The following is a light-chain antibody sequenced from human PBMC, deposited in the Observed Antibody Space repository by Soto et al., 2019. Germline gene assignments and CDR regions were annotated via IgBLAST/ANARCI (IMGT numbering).Light chain of an antibody. V-gene: IGKV1-33*01. J-gene: IGKJ1*01. CDR3: QQYDNPPHT. Sequence: DIQMTQSPSSLSASVGDRVTITCQASQDISNYLNWYQQKPGKAPKLLIYDASNLETGVPSRFSGSGSGTDFTFTISSLQPEDIATYYCQQYDNPPHTFGQGTKVEIK. CDR2: DAS. CDR1: QDISNY.